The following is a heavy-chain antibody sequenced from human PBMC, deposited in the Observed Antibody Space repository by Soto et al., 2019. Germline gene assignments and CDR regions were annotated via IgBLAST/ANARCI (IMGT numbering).Heavy chain of an antibody. CDR3: ARDSPIGSTYSGYDAIDS. D-gene: IGHD5-12*01. CDR2: TIPLLNVA. Sequence: QVQLVQSGAEVKKPGSSVKVSCKASGGTFSTSTFTWVRQAPGQGLEWMGRTIPLLNVADHAQDFQGRVTITADKSTSTAYMELTSLTSKDTAVYYCARDSPIGSTYSGYDAIDSWGQGTLVTVSS. J-gene: IGHJ4*02. V-gene: IGHV1-69*08. CDR1: GGTFSTST.